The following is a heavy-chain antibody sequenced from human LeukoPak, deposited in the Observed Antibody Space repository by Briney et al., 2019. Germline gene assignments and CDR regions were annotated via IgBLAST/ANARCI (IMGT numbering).Heavy chain of an antibody. V-gene: IGHV3-21*01. Sequence: GGSLRLSCAASGFTFSSYSMNWVRQAPGKGLEWVSSISSSSSYIYYADSVKGRFTISRDNAKNSLYLQMNSLRAEDTAVYYCATKGGVVKDAFDIWGQGTMVTVSS. CDR3: ATKGGVVKDAFDI. CDR1: GFTFSSYS. CDR2: ISSSSSYI. J-gene: IGHJ3*02. D-gene: IGHD3-22*01.